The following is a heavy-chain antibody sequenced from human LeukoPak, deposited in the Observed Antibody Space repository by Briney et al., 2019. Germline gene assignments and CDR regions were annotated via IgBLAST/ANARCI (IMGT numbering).Heavy chain of an antibody. V-gene: IGHV3-23*01. Sequence: PGGSLRLSCAVSGITLTNYGMSWVRQAPGKGLEWVAGISDSGGRTIYADSVKGRFTISRDNPKNTLYLQMNSLRAEDTAVYFCAKRGVVIRVILIGFHKEASNFDSWGQGALVTVSS. CDR1: GITLTNYG. J-gene: IGHJ4*02. D-gene: IGHD3-9*01. CDR3: AKRGVVIRVILIGFHKEASNFDS. CDR2: ISDSGGRT.